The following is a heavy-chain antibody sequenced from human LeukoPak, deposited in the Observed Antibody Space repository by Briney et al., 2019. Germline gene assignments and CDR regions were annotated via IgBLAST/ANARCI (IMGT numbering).Heavy chain of an antibody. Sequence: SETLSLTCNISGGSISTYYWSWMRQPPGKEVEWIGYVYYSGTTNYSPSLKSRVTMSVDTSKNQFSLNVNSVTAADTAVYYCARGYSRSSLWFDPWGQGTLVTVSS. V-gene: IGHV4-59*01. CDR1: GGSISTYY. CDR3: ARGYSRSSLWFDP. CDR2: VYYSGTT. D-gene: IGHD6-6*01. J-gene: IGHJ5*02.